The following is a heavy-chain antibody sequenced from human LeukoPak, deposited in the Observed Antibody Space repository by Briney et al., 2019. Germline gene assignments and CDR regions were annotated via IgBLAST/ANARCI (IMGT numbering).Heavy chain of an antibody. V-gene: IGHV5-51*01. CDR1: GYSFTSSW. Sequence: KAGESLKISCQASGYSFTSSWIGWARQMPGKGLEWMAIINPGDSDTRYSPSFQGQVTISADKSIITVYLQWGSLKASDTAMYYCARQPGAGWFDPWGQGTLVTVSS. J-gene: IGHJ5*02. CDR3: ARQPGAGWFDP. CDR2: INPGDSDT. D-gene: IGHD3-10*01.